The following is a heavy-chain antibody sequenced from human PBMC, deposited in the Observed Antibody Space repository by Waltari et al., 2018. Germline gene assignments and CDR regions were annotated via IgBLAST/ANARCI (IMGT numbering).Heavy chain of an antibody. CDR2: IYPSGST. Sequence: VQLQESGPGLVKPSETLSLTCTVSGGSITSYYWNWIRQPAGKGLGWLGRIYPSGSTIYNPSLMSRVTVSVDTSKNQISLKLSSVTAADTAVYFCASDDDYCSGTTCHRQDYWGQGTRVTVSS. V-gene: IGHV4-4*07. J-gene: IGHJ4*02. D-gene: IGHD2-15*01. CDR3: ASDDDYCSGTTCHRQDY. CDR1: GGSITSYY.